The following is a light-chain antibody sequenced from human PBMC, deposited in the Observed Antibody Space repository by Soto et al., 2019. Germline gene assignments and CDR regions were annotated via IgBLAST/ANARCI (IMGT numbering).Light chain of an antibody. CDR2: KDS. J-gene: IGLJ1*01. CDR1: ALPKQY. V-gene: IGLV3-25*02. CDR3: QVWDSSSDH. Sequence: SYELTQPPSVSVSPGQTARITCSGDALPKQYAYWYQQKPGQAPVLVIYKDSERPSGIPERFSGSSSGTTVTLTISGVQAEDGDEADYYCQVWDSSSDHFGTGTKVTVL.